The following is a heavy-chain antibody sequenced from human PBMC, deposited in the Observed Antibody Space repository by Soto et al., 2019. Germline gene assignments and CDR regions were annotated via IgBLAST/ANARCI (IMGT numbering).Heavy chain of an antibody. D-gene: IGHD5-12*01. Sequence: ETLSLTCTVSGVSISSYYWSWIRQPAGKGLEWIGRIYTSGSTNYNPSLKSRVTMSVDTSKNQFSVKLSSVTAADTAVYYCARDLTRATRRWAWFDPWGQGTLVTVSS. J-gene: IGHJ5*02. V-gene: IGHV4-4*07. CDR1: GVSISSYY. CDR3: ARDLTRATRRWAWFDP. CDR2: IYTSGST.